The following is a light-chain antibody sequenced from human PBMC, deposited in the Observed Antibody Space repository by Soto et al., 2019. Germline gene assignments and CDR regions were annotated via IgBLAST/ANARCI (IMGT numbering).Light chain of an antibody. J-gene: IGKJ1*01. CDR3: QHYDSYPWT. CDR1: QTINNL. V-gene: IGKV1-5*01. Sequence: DIQMTQSPSTLSASIGDRVTITCRASQTINNLLAWYQQKPGKAPNLLIYHASHLETGVPSRFSGSAFGTDFTLTISSLQPDDFATYYCQHYDSYPWTFGQGTKVEIK. CDR2: HAS.